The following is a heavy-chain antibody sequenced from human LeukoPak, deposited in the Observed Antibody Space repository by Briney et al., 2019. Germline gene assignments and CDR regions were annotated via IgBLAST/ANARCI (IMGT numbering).Heavy chain of an antibody. CDR3: AKDFGHAFDI. J-gene: IGHJ3*02. D-gene: IGHD3-10*01. Sequence: GRSLRLSCAASGFAFSSYGMPWVRQAPGKGLEWVAVISYDGSNKYYADSVKGRFTISRDNSKNTLYLQMNSLRAEDTAVYYCAKDFGHAFDIWGQGTMVTVSS. CDR1: GFAFSSYG. V-gene: IGHV3-30*18. CDR2: ISYDGSNK.